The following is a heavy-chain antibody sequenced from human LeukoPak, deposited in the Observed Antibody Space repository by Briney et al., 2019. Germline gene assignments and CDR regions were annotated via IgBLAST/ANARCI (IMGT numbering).Heavy chain of an antibody. CDR3: AREESRMAAARDGMDV. CDR2: INHSGST. V-gene: IGHV4-34*01. Sequence: NPSETLSLTCAVYGGSFSGYYWSWIRQPPGKGLEWIGEINHSGSTNYNPSLKSRVTISVDTSKNQFSLKLSSVTAADTAVYYCAREESRMAAARDGMDVWGQGTTVTVSS. CDR1: GGSFSGYY. J-gene: IGHJ6*02. D-gene: IGHD6-13*01.